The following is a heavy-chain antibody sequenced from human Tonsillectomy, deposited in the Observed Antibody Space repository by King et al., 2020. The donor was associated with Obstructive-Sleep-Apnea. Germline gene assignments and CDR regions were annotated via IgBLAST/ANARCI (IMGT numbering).Heavy chain of an antibody. Sequence: VQLVESGGGVVQPGRSLRLSCAASGFTFSSYAMHWVRQAPGKGLEWVAVISYDVSNKYYADSVKGRFTISRDNSKNTLYLQMNSLRAEDTAVYYCAREGVYCSSTSCPFDYLGQGTLVTVSS. CDR3: AREGVYCSSTSCPFDY. D-gene: IGHD2-2*01. V-gene: IGHV3-30*04. J-gene: IGHJ4*02. CDR1: GFTFSSYA. CDR2: ISYDVSNK.